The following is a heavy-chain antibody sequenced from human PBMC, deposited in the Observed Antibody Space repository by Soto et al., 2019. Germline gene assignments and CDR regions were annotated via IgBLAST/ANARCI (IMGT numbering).Heavy chain of an antibody. D-gene: IGHD2-15*01. CDR3: ARVLGRDPYYFDD. V-gene: IGHV1-69*13. Sequence: SVKLSWKASGGTLSRYAISWVRQAPGQGLEWMGGIIPIFGTANYAQKFQGRVTITADESTSTAYMELSSLRSEDTAVYYCARVLGRDPYYFDDWGQGTLGTVSS. CDR2: IIPIFGTA. J-gene: IGHJ4*02. CDR1: GGTLSRYA.